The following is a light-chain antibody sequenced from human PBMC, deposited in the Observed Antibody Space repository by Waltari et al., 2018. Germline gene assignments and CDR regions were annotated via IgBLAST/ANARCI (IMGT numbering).Light chain of an antibody. V-gene: IGKV3-11*01. CDR1: QSVSSY. J-gene: IGKJ3*01. CDR2: DAS. CDR3: QQRSNWPPIFT. Sequence: ELVLTQSPATLSLSPVERATLSCRASQSVSSYLAWYQQKPGQAPRLLIYDASNRATGIPARFSGSGSGTDFTLTISSLEPEDFAVYYCQQRSNWPPIFTFGPGTKVDIK.